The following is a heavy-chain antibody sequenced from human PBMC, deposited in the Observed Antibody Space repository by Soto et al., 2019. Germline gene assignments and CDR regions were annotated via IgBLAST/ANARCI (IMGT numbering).Heavy chain of an antibody. CDR1: GYTFTSYA. V-gene: IGHV1-3*01. D-gene: IGHD3-3*01. CDR3: ARVPPYYDFWSGYHYYYYGMDV. CDR2: INAGNGNT. J-gene: IGHJ6*04. Sequence: ASVKVSCKASGYTFTSYAMHWVRQAPGQRLEWMGWINAGNGNTKYSQKFQGRVTITKDTSASTAYMELSSLRSEDMAVYYCARVPPYYDFWSGYHYYYYGMDVWGKGPTVTVSS.